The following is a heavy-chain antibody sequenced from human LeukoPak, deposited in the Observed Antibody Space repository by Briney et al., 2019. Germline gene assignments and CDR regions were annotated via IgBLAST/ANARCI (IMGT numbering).Heavy chain of an antibody. CDR1: GRTFTTYG. CDR3: AKDSHWILFDD. CDR2: IGGSGTRT. Sequence: PGGSLRLSCSASGRTFTTYGMNWVRQAPGKGLEWVSGIGGSGTRTYYADSVKGRFTISRDNPKNTLYLQMNSLRDEDTAVYYCAKDSHWILFDDWGQGTLVTVSS. J-gene: IGHJ4*02. V-gene: IGHV3-23*01. D-gene: IGHD2-2*03.